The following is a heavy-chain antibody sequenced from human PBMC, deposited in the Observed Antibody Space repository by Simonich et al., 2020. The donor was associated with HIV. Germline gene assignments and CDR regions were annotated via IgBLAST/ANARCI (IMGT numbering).Heavy chain of an antibody. CDR1: GGSFNGYY. CDR2: INHSGST. CDR3: ARLTVYSYGTYYFDY. V-gene: IGHV4-34*01. D-gene: IGHD5-18*01. Sequence: QVQLQQWGAGLLKPSETLSLPCAVYGGSFNGYYWSWIRQPPEKGLEWIGEINHSGSTNYNPTLKSRVTISVDTSKKQFSLKVRSVTVADTALYYCARLTVYSYGTYYFDYWGQGTLVTVSS. J-gene: IGHJ4*02.